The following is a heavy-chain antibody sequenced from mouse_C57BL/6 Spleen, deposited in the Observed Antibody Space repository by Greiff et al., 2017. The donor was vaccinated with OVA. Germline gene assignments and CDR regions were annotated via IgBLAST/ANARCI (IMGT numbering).Heavy chain of an antibody. J-gene: IGHJ2*01. Sequence: EVQLVESGGGLVQPKGSLKLSCAASGFSFNTYAMNWVRQAPGKGLEWVARIRSKSNNYATYYADSVKDRFTISRDDSESMLYLQMNNLKTEDTAMYYCVRQGQYYFDYWGQGTTLTVSS. CDR2: IRSKSNNYAT. V-gene: IGHV10-1*01. CDR3: VRQGQYYFDY. CDR1: GFSFNTYA.